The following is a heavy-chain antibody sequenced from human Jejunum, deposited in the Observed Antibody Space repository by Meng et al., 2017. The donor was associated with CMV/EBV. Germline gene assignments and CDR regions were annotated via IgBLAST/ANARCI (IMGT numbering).Heavy chain of an antibody. CDR1: GYTFTNES. CDR2: ISTENGNT. D-gene: IGHD2-21*02. CDR3: ARGVVTMTRYYFDY. Sequence: SGYTFTNESISWVRKHPGKGLEWMGWISTENGNTHYAQKLQGRATMTTDTSTSTAYMEVRSLKSDDTAVYYCARGVVTMTRYYFDYWGQGTLVTVSS. V-gene: IGHV1-18*01. J-gene: IGHJ4*02.